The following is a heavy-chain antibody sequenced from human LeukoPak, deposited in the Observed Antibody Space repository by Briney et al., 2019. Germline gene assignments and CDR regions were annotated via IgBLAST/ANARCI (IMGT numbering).Heavy chain of an antibody. J-gene: IGHJ4*02. Sequence: SETLSLTCTVSGGSISSGGYYWSWIRQHPGKGLEWIGYIHHSGSSYYNPSLKSRVTISVDTSKNQFSLKLSSVTAADTAVYYCARVRKSYSSSWFFDYWGQGTLVTVSS. CDR3: ARVRKSYSSSWFFDY. D-gene: IGHD6-13*01. CDR2: IHHSGSS. V-gene: IGHV4-31*03. CDR1: GGSISSGGYY.